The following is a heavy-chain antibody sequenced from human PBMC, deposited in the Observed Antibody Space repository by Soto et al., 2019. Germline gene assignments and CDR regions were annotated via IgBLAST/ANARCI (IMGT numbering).Heavy chain of an antibody. J-gene: IGHJ6*02. CDR3: ARDRVDGYNKLLYYYPGMAF. D-gene: IGHD5-12*01. CDR2: IYCSGST. V-gene: IGHV4-31*03. Sequence: PSVPMSLPSTVVDGAIVGVGSCWSWIRQQQGKGLVWIGYIYCSGSTYYIPSLKGRVTISVDTSKNQCSLKLSSVTAADTAVYYCARDRVDGYNKLLYYYPGMAFGGQGTTVTVS. CDR1: DGAIVGVGSC.